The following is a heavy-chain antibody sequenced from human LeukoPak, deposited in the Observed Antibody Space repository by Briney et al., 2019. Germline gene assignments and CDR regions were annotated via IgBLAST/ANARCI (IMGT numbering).Heavy chain of an antibody. D-gene: IGHD3-10*01. V-gene: IGHV3-48*02. CDR1: GFTFSSYD. Sequence: GGSLRLSCAASGFTFSSYDMNWVRQAPGKVLEWVSYISSSSTTTYYTDSVKGRFTVSRDNAKNSLYLQMNGLRDEDTAVYYCTRDGGGREDYWGQGTLVTVSS. CDR2: ISSSSTTT. J-gene: IGHJ4*02. CDR3: TRDGGGREDY.